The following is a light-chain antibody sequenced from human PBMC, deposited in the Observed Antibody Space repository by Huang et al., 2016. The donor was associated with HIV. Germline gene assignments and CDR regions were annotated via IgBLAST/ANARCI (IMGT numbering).Light chain of an antibody. Sequence: EIVMTQSPATLSVSPGERATLSCRASQSVSSNLAWYQQKPGQAPRLLIYSASARATGIPGRFRGSGYGTEFTLTISSLLSEDFAVYYCQQYNNWPPWTFGQGTKVEIK. V-gene: IGKV3-15*01. CDR2: SAS. J-gene: IGKJ1*01. CDR3: QQYNNWPPWT. CDR1: QSVSSN.